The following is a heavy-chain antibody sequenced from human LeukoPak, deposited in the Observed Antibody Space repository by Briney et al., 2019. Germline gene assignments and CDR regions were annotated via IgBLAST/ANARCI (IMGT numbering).Heavy chain of an antibody. CDR1: GLSLSSSN. V-gene: IGHV3-33*08. CDR2: IWYDGSNK. J-gene: IGHJ6*03. D-gene: IGHD3-16*01. CDR3: ARDGGYYYYMDV. Sequence: GGSLRLSCAASGLSLSSSNMHWVRQAPGKGLEWVAVIWYDGSNKYYADSVKGRFTISRDNSKNTLYLQMNSLRAEDTAVYYCARDGGYYYYMDVWGKGTTVTVSS.